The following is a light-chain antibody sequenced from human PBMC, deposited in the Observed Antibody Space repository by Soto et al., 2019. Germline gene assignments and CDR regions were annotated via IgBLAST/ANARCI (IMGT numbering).Light chain of an antibody. CDR1: ESVNDY. CDR2: CAS. CDR3: QHRGRWPRA. V-gene: IGKV3-11*01. J-gene: IGKJ2*01. Sequence: EIVLTQSPATLSLSPGERATLSCRASESVNDYLAWYQQKPGQAPRLLIYCASNRATGSPVRFSGSGSGTDFTLTISSLAPEDFAVNYCQHRGRWPRAFGQGTKLEI.